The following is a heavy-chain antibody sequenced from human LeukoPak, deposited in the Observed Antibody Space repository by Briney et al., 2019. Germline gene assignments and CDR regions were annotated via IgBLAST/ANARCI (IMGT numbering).Heavy chain of an antibody. J-gene: IGHJ6*02. CDR1: GGSISSSSYY. D-gene: IGHD3-22*01. CDR3: ARTYYYDSSGYYDPYYYYYGMDV. CDR2: IYYSGST. Sequence: PSETLSLTCTVSGGSISSSSYYWGWIRQPPGKGLEWIGSIYYSGSTYYNPSLKSRVTISVDTSKNQFSLKLSSVTAADTAVYYCARTYYYDSSGYYDPYYYYYGMDVWGQRTTVTVSS. V-gene: IGHV4-39*07.